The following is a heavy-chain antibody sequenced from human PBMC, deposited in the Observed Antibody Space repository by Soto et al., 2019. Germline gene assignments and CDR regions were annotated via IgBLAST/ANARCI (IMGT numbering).Heavy chain of an antibody. V-gene: IGHV1-69*13. CDR1: GGTFSSYA. J-gene: IGHJ4*02. D-gene: IGHD2-21*01. CDR3: ARAAPHLHMNFYY. Sequence: SVKVSCKASGGTFSSYAISWVRQAPGQGLEWMGGIIPIFGTANYAQKFQGRVTITADESTSTAYMELSSLRSEDTAVYYCARAAPHLHMNFYYWGQGTLVTVSS. CDR2: IIPIFGTA.